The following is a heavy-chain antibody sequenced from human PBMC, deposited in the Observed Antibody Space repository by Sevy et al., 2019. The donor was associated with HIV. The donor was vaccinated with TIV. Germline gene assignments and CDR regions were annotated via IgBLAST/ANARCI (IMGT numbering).Heavy chain of an antibody. J-gene: IGHJ6*03. CDR2: ISAYNGNT. CDR3: ARGKYCAGGSCYVDYMDV. V-gene: IGHV1-18*04. Sequence: ASVKVSCKASGYTFTRYGISWVRQAPGQGLEWMGWISAYNGNTHYAQKLQGRVTMTTDTSTSTVYMELRSLRSDDTAIYYCARGKYCAGGSCYVDYMDVWAKGPRSPSP. D-gene: IGHD2-15*01. CDR1: GYTFTRYG.